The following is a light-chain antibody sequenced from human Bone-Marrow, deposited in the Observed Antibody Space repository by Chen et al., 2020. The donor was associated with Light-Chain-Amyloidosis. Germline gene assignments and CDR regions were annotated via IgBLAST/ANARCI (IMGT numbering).Light chain of an antibody. V-gene: IGLV2-14*01. J-gene: IGLJ1*01. CDR2: EVT. Sequence: QSALPPPASVSGSPGQSITISCTGTSSDVGGDNHVSWYQQHPDKAPKLMIYEVTNRPSWVPDRFSGAKSDNTASLTSAGLQTEDEADYFCSSYTITNTLVFGSGTRVTVL. CDR3: SSYTITNTLV. CDR1: SSDVGGDNH.